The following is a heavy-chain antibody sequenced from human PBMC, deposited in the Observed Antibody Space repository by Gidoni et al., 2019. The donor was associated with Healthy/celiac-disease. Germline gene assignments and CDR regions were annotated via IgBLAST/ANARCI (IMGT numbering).Heavy chain of an antibody. Sequence: QVQLVQSGAEVKKPGASVKVSCKASGYTFTSYGISWVRQAPGQGLEWMGWISAYNGNTNYAQKLQGRVTMTTDTSTSTAYMELRSLRSDDTAVYYCARVPRAGYDYVWGSYRYDAFDIWGQGTMVTVSS. CDR1: GYTFTSYG. CDR3: ARVPRAGYDYVWGSYRYDAFDI. CDR2: ISAYNGNT. V-gene: IGHV1-18*04. D-gene: IGHD3-16*02. J-gene: IGHJ3*02.